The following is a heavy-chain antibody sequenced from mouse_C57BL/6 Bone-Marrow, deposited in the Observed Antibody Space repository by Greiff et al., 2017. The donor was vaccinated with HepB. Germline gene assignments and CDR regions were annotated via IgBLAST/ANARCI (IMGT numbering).Heavy chain of an antibody. Sequence: EVKLMESGGGLVQPGGSLKLSCAASGIDFSRYWMSWVRRAPGKGLEWIGEINPDSSTINYAPSLKDKFIISRDNAKNTLYLQMSKVRSEDTALYYCARGGDSRFPYYFDYWGQGTTLTVSS. V-gene: IGHV4-1*01. CDR2: INPDSSTI. J-gene: IGHJ2*01. CDR1: GIDFSRYW. D-gene: IGHD3-3*01. CDR3: ARGGDSRFPYYFDY.